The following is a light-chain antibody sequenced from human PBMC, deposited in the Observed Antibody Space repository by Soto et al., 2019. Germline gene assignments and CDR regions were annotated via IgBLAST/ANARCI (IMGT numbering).Light chain of an antibody. J-gene: IGKJ4*01. CDR2: AAS. CDR3: LQDESLPLT. Sequence: DIQMHQSPPSLSSSVGDRVTITCPASQGIKNHLDWFQQKPGKAPKRLIYAASSLQSGDPSSFSGSGSGTEFTLTISRLHPEDFATYYWLQDESLPLTFGGGTKVQIK. V-gene: IGKV1-17*01. CDR1: QGIKNH.